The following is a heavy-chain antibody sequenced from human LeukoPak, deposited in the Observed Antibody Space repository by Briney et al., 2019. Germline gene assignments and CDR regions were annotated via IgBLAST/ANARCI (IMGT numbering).Heavy chain of an antibody. J-gene: IGHJ4*02. CDR3: ARVPQSYPLNLPLSFDY. D-gene: IGHD1-26*01. CDR2: ISAYNGNT. V-gene: IGHV1-18*01. CDR1: GYTFTSYG. Sequence: ASVKVSCKASGYTFTSYGISWVRQAPGQGLEWMGWISAYNGNTNYAQKLQGRVTMTTDTSTSTAYMELRSLRSDDTAVYYCARVPQSYPLNLPLSFDYWGQGTLVTVSS.